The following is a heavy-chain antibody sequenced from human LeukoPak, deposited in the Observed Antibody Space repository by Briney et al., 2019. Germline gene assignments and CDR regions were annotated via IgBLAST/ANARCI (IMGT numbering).Heavy chain of an antibody. Sequence: SETLSLTCAVYGVSFSGYYWSWIRQPPGKGLEWIGEINHSGSTNYNPSLKSRVTISVDTSKNQSSLKLSSVTAADTAVYYCARAATNCSGGSRYPTLDYWGQGTLVTVSS. CDR1: GVSFSGYY. CDR2: INHSGST. J-gene: IGHJ4*02. V-gene: IGHV4-34*01. D-gene: IGHD2-15*01. CDR3: ARAATNCSGGSRYPTLDY.